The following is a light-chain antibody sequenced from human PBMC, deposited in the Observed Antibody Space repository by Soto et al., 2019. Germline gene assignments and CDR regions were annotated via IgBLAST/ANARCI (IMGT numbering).Light chain of an antibody. CDR2: DAS. CDR1: QRISSW. Sequence: DIQMTQSPSTLSASVGDRVTITCRASQRISSWLAWYQQKPGKAPKLLIYDASSLESGVPSRFSGSGSGTEFTLTISSLQPDDFATYFCQQYNSYPSTFGQDTKLEIK. CDR3: QQYNSYPST. J-gene: IGKJ2*01. V-gene: IGKV1-5*01.